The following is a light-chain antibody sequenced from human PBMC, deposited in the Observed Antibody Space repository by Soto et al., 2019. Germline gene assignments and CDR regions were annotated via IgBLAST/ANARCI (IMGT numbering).Light chain of an antibody. CDR2: AAS. Sequence: EIVLTQSPATLSLSPGERATLSCRASQSVSSNLLAWFQQQPGQAPRLLVYAASRRVTGLPDRFSGSGSGTDFTLTISRLEPEDFAVYFCQQYGGSPITFGQGTRLEIK. J-gene: IGKJ5*01. CDR1: QSVSSNL. V-gene: IGKV3-20*01. CDR3: QQYGGSPIT.